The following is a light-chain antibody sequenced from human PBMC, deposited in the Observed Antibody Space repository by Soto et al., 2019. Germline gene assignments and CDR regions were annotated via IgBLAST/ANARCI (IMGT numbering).Light chain of an antibody. J-gene: IGKJ5*01. CDR2: GAS. Sequence: EIVLTQSPGTLSLSPGERATLYCRAIQIFTSNSLAWYQQKPGQAPSLLVYGASSRATGISDRFSGSGSGTDFTLTISRLEAEDFAVYYCQHYVSPPITFGEGTRREI. CDR1: QIFTSNS. CDR3: QHYVSPPIT. V-gene: IGKV3-20*01.